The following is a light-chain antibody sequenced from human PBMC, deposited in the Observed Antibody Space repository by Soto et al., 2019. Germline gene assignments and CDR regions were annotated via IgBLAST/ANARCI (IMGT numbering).Light chain of an antibody. J-gene: IGKJ5*01. Sequence: EIVLTQSPATLSLSPGERATLSCRASQSVSSYLAWYQQKPGQAPRLLIYDASNRATGIPTRFSGSGSGTDFTITISSLAPEDFAVYYCQQRRNWPPITFGQGTRLEIK. CDR2: DAS. CDR1: QSVSSY. V-gene: IGKV3-11*01. CDR3: QQRRNWPPIT.